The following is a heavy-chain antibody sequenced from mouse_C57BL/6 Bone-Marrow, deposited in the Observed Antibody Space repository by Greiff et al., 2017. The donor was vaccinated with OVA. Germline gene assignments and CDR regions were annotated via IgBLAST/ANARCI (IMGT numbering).Heavy chain of an antibody. Sequence: QVQLQQPGAELVKPGASVKVSCKASGSTFPSYWMHWVKQRPGQGLEWIGRINPSASDPTSNKKFKGKATLTVDKSSSTAYMQLSSLTSEDSAVYYCAIYDGYYGFAYWGQGTLVTVSA. J-gene: IGHJ3*01. D-gene: IGHD2-3*01. CDR1: GSTFPSYW. V-gene: IGHV1-74*01. CDR2: INPSASDP. CDR3: AIYDGYYGFAY.